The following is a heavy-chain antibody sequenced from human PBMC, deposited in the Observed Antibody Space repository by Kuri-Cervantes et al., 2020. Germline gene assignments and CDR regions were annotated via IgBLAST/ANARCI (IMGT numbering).Heavy chain of an antibody. CDR3: ARDDFVVVVVPAANRFDY. D-gene: IGHD2-2*01. V-gene: IGHV1-18*01. CDR1: GYTFTSCG. J-gene: IGHJ4*02. CDR2: ISAYNGNT. Sequence: ASVKVSCKASGYTFTSCGISWVRQAPGQGLECMGWISAYNGNTNYAQKLQGRVTMTTDTSTGTAYMELRSLRSDDTAVYYCARDDFVVVVVPAANRFDYWGQGTLVTVSS.